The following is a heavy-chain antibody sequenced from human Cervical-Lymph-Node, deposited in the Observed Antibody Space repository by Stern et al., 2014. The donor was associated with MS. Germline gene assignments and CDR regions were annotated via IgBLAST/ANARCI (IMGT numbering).Heavy chain of an antibody. CDR1: GFTFTTSA. V-gene: IGHV3-30-3*01. CDR3: ARGGRGVGLEY. CDR2: VSYDGTQR. Sequence: VQLVESGGGVVQPGRSLRLSCVVSGFTFTTSAMHWVRQAPGKGLEWVAFVSYDGTQRNSTDSVKARFTISRDNSKNTLYLHMNSLRDEDTAVYFCARGGRGVGLEYWGQGALVTVSS. J-gene: IGHJ4*02. D-gene: IGHD3-10*01.